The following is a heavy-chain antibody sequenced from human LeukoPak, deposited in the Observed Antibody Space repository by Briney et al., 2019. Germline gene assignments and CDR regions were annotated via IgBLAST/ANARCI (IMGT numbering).Heavy chain of an antibody. D-gene: IGHD7-27*01. J-gene: IGHJ4*02. V-gene: IGHV4-39*07. CDR3: ARVHKHHLGHFDY. Sequence: PSETPSLTCTVSGGSISSSSYYWGWSRQPPGKGLEWIGSIYYSGSTYYNPSLKSRVTISVDTSKNQFSLKLRSVTAAGTAVYCCARVHKHHLGHFDYWGQGTLVSVSS. CDR2: IYYSGST. CDR1: GGSISSSSYY.